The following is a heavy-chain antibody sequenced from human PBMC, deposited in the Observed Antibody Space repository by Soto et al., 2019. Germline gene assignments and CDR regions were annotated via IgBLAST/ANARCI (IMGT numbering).Heavy chain of an antibody. V-gene: IGHV3-33*01. D-gene: IGHD6-13*01. J-gene: IGHJ5*02. Sequence: QVQLVESGGGVVQPGRSLRLSCAASGFTFSSYGMHWVRQAPGKGLEWVAVIWYDGSNKYYADSVKGRFTISRDNSKNTLYLQMNSLRAEDTAVYYCAPGGAAAGTHWFDPWGQGTLVTVSS. CDR3: APGGAAAGTHWFDP. CDR2: IWYDGSNK. CDR1: GFTFSSYG.